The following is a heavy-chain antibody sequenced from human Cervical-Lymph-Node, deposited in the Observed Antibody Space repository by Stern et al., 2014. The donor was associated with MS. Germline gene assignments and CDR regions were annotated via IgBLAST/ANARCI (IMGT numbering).Heavy chain of an antibody. CDR1: GASITSYY. CDR3: ARATDL. CDR2: IYYRGNT. V-gene: IGHV4-59*01. Sequence: QVQLLQPGPGLLRPSETLSLTCTVSGASITSYYWSWIRQPPGKGLEWIGYIYYRGNTNYNASLKGRVAISIGTSKTQFSLRLSSVTAADTAVYYCARATDLWGQGTLVTVSS. J-gene: IGHJ5*02.